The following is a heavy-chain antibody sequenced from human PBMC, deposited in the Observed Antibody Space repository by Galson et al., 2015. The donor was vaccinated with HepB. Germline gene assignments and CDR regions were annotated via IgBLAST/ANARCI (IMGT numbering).Heavy chain of an antibody. D-gene: IGHD3-10*01. J-gene: IGHJ2*01. CDR2: ISSTGTTM. V-gene: IGHV3-48*02. CDR3: ARVYFGSGSSSAYWYFDL. CDR1: GFTFSSYT. Sequence: SLRLSCAASGFTFSSYTMNWVRQAPGKGLESVSYISSTGTTMYYADSAEGRFTISRDNAKNSLYLQMNSLRDEDTAVYYCARVYFGSGSSSAYWYFDLWGRGALVTVSS.